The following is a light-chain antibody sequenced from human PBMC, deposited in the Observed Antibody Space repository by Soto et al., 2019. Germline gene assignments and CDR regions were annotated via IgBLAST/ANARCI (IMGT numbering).Light chain of an antibody. V-gene: IGKV3-20*01. CDR1: QSVTSNF. Sequence: EIVLTQSPGTLSLSPGERATLTCRASQSVTSNFLAWYQQKPGQAPRLLMYGASSRATGIPDRFSGSGSGTDFTLTISRLEPEDFALYYCHQYGSSTLTFGPGTKVDIK. CDR3: HQYGSSTLT. CDR2: GAS. J-gene: IGKJ3*01.